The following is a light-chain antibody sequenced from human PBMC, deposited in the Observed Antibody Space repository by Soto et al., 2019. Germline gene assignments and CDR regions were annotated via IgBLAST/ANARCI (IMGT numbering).Light chain of an antibody. CDR2: AAS. J-gene: IGKJ4*01. CDR3: QRSFRTPLT. V-gene: IGKV1-39*01. CDR1: QSISSY. Sequence: DIQMTQSPSSLSASVGDRVTITCRASQSISSYLNWYQQKPGKAPKPLIYAASSLQSGVPSRFSGSGSGTDFTLTISSLQPEDFATYYCQRSFRTPLTFGGGTKVEIK.